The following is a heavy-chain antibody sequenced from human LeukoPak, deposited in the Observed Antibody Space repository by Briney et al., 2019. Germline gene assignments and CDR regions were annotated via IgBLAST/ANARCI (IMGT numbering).Heavy chain of an antibody. CDR3: AKTRPLDSSSWSHGDY. J-gene: IGHJ4*02. CDR1: GFTFSSYS. CDR2: ISSSSSTI. D-gene: IGHD6-13*01. Sequence: GGSLRLSCAASGFTFSSYSMNWVRQAPGKGLEWVSYISSSSSTIYYADSVKGRFTISRDNSKDTLYLQMNSLRAEDTAVYYCAKTRPLDSSSWSHGDYWGQGTLVTVSS. V-gene: IGHV3-48*01.